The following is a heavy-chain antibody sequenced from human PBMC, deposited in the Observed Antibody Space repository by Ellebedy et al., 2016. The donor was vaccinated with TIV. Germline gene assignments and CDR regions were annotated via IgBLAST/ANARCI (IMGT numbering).Heavy chain of an antibody. CDR2: INQDGREK. CDR1: GFSFSSYW. CDR3: ASDGSYGDYRSPTHAFVM. V-gene: IGHV3-7*01. Sequence: GGSLRLSCAASGFSFSSYWMAWVRQAPGKGLEWVANINQDGREKYYVDSVKGRFAISRDNAQTSLYLQMNSLGADDPAMYYCASDGSYGDYRSPTHAFVMWGQGTMVSVSS. J-gene: IGHJ3*02. D-gene: IGHD4-17*01.